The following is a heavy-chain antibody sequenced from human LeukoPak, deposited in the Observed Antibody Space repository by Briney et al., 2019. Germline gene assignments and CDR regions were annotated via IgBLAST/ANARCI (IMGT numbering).Heavy chain of an antibody. D-gene: IGHD5-18*01. CDR2: INPSGGST. CDR1: GYTFTSYY. Sequence: ASVKVSCKASGYTFTSYYMHWVRQAPGQGLEWMGIINPSGGSTSYAQKFQGRVTMTRDMSMSTVYMELSSLRSEDTAVYYCARDGFPHENVDTAMSSWAFDIWGQGTMVTVSS. V-gene: IGHV1-46*01. J-gene: IGHJ3*02. CDR3: ARDGFPHENVDTAMSSWAFDI.